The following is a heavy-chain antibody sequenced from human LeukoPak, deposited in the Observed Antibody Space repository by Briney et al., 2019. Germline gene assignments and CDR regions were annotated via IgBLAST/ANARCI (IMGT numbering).Heavy chain of an antibody. CDR2: ISTYNGNT. J-gene: IGHJ6*03. V-gene: IGHV1-18*01. Sequence: ASVKVSCKASGYTFTTYGISWVRQAPGQGLEWMGWISTYNGNTNYAQKLQGRVTMTTDTSTSTAYMELRSLRSDDTAVYYCARIGQRYYYYYMDVWGKGTTVTVSS. CDR1: GYTFTTYG. CDR3: ARIGQRYYYYYMDV.